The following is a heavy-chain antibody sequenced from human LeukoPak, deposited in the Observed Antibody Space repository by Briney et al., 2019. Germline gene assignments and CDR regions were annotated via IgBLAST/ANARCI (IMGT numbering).Heavy chain of an antibody. V-gene: IGHV3-53*01. CDR3: ARGGNYGGNTGYFDY. D-gene: IGHD4/OR15-4a*01. CDR2: IYSGGST. Sequence: GGSLRLSCAASGFTVSSNYMSWVRQAPGKGLEWVSVIYSGGSTYYAESVKGRFTVSRDNSKNTLYLQISSLRAEDTAIFYCARGGNYGGNTGYFDYWGQGALVTVSS. J-gene: IGHJ4*02. CDR1: GFTVSSNY.